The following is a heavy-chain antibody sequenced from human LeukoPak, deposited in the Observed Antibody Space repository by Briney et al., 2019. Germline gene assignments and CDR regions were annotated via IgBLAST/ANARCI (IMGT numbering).Heavy chain of an antibody. CDR1: GYTSTGYY. CDR2: INPNSGGT. V-gene: IGHV1-2*06. CDR3: ASGYSSSSGFDY. D-gene: IGHD6-6*01. Sequence: GASVKVSCKASGYTSTGYYMHWVRQAPGQGLEWMGRINPNSGGTNYAQKFQGRVTMTRDTSITTAYMELSRLRSDDTAVYYCASGYSSSSGFDYWGQGTLVTVSS. J-gene: IGHJ4*02.